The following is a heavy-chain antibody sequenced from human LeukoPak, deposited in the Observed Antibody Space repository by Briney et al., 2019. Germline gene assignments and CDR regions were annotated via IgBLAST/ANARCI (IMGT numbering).Heavy chain of an antibody. D-gene: IGHD6-13*01. J-gene: IGHJ4*02. Sequence: GGSLRLSCAASGFIFDDYAMSWVRQAPGKGLEWVSGLSGSSGVTYYADSVKGRFTISRDNSKNTLYLQMNSLRDEDTAVYYCATFSSGWSLCYWGQGTLVTVSS. CDR2: LSGSSGVT. V-gene: IGHV3-23*01. CDR1: GFIFDDYA. CDR3: ATFSSGWSLCY.